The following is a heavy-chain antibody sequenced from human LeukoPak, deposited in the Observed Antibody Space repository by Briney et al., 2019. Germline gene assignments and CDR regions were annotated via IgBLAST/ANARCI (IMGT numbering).Heavy chain of an antibody. J-gene: IGHJ4*02. Sequence: GGSLRLSCAASGFTFSSYGMSWVRQAPGKGLEWVSAITGSSGNTYYADSVKGRFTISRDNSKNTLYLQMNSLRAEDTDVYYCATRVEMATIKGYWGQGTLVTV. CDR1: GFTFSSYG. CDR2: ITGSSGNT. CDR3: ATRVEMATIKGY. D-gene: IGHD5-24*01. V-gene: IGHV3-23*01.